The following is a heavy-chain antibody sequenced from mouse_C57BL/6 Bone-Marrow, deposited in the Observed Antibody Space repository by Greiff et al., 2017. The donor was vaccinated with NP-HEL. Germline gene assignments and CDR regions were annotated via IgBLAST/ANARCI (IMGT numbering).Heavy chain of an antibody. CDR1: GYTFTSYW. J-gene: IGHJ1*03. CDR3: ARYGVATTYWYFDV. CDR2: IYPGSGST. Sequence: QVQLKQPGAELVKPGASVKMSCKASGYTFTSYWITWVKQRPGQGLEWIGDIYPGSGSTNYNEKFKSKATLTVDTSSSTAYMQLSSLTSEDSAVYYYARYGVATTYWYFDVWGTGTTVTGSS. D-gene: IGHD1-1*01. V-gene: IGHV1-55*01.